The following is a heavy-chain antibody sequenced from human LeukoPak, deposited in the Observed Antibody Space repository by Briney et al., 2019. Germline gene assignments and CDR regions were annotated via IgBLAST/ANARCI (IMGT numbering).Heavy chain of an antibody. CDR2: INHSGST. CDR1: GGSFSGYY. D-gene: IGHD4-17*01. Sequence: SETLSLTCAVYGGSFSGYYWSWIRQPPGKGLEWIGEINHSGSTNYNPSLKSRVTISVDTSKDQFSLKLSSVTAADTAVYYCARQIAVRGRRTTVTSRFDYWGQGTLVTVSS. CDR3: ARQIAVRGRRTTVTSRFDY. V-gene: IGHV4-34*01. J-gene: IGHJ4*02.